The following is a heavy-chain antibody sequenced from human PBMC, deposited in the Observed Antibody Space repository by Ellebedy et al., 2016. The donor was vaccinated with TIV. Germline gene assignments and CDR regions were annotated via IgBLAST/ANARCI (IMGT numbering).Heavy chain of an antibody. CDR2: ISYDGSNK. CDR3: AKELTYGSGRPLDY. V-gene: IGHV3-30*18. J-gene: IGHJ4*02. Sequence: GESLKISCAAPGFTFSNYGMHWVRQAPGKGLEWVAVISYDGSNKNYADSVKGRFTISRDNSKNTLYLQMNSLRAEGTAVYYCAKELTYGSGRPLDYWGQGTLVTVSS. CDR1: GFTFSNYG. D-gene: IGHD3-10*01.